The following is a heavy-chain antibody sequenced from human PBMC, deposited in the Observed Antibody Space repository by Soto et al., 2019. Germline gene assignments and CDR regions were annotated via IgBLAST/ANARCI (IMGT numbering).Heavy chain of an antibody. CDR2: IYYSGST. J-gene: IGHJ4*02. D-gene: IGHD2-2*01. Sequence: PSETLSLTCTVSGGSISSSSYYWGWIRQPPGKGLEWIGSIYYSGSTYYNPSLKSRVTISVDTSKNQFSLKLSSVTAADTAVYYCASYQLLLYYFDYWGQGTLVTVSS. CDR3: ASYQLLLYYFDY. CDR1: GGSISSSSYY. V-gene: IGHV4-39*01.